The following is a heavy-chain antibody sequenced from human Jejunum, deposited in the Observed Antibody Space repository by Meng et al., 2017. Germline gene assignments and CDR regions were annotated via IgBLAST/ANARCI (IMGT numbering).Heavy chain of an antibody. CDR3: TSGFLLPETKIPFDS. J-gene: IGHJ5*01. D-gene: IGHD1-14*01. CDR2: IRDNAYGGIT. V-gene: IGHV3-49*04. Sequence: GESLKILRTASGFNIGDYIMNWVRQAPGKGLEWVSFIRDNAYGGITEYAASVKGRFPISRDDSKSIAYLQMNSLKSEDTAVYYCTSGFLLPETKIPFDSWGQGTQVTVSS. CDR1: GFNIGDYI.